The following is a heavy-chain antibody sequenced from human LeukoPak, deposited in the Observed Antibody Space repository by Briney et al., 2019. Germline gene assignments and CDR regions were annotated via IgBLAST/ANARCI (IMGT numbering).Heavy chain of an antibody. CDR1: GGSISSGSYY. CDR2: IYTSGST. D-gene: IGHD1-26*01. CDR3: ARHARSGDFDY. J-gene: IGHJ4*02. V-gene: IGHV4-61*02. Sequence: SETLSLTCTVSGGSISSGSYYWSWIRQPAGKGLEWIGRIYTSGSTNYNPSLKSRVTISVDTSKNQFSLKLSSVTAADTAVYYCARHARSGDFDYWGQGTLVTVSS.